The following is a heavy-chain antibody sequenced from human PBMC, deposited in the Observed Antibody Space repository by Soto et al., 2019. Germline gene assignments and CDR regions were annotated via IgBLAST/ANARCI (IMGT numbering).Heavy chain of an antibody. J-gene: IGHJ5*02. CDR1: GYTFTGYY. CDR2: INPNSGGK. D-gene: IGHD2-15*01. Sequence: ASVKVSCKASGYTFTGYYKHWVRQAPGQGLAWMGWINPNSGGKNYAQKFQGRVTMTRDTSISTAYMELSRLRSDYTAVYYGARDDLARGCGSGGSSPTGWFGPWGQGTLVTVSS. CDR3: ARDDLARGCGSGGSSPTGWFGP. V-gene: IGHV1-2*02.